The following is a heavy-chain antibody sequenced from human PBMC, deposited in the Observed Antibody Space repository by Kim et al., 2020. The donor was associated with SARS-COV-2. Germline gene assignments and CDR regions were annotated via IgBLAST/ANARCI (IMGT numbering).Heavy chain of an antibody. Sequence: SETLSLTCAVYGGSFSGYYWSWIRQPPGKGLEWIGEINHSGSTNYNPSLKSRVTISVDTSKNQFSLKLSSVTAADTAVYYCARPVSALSSIAARYAFDIWGQGTMVTVSS. J-gene: IGHJ3*02. CDR2: INHSGST. V-gene: IGHV4-34*01. D-gene: IGHD6-6*01. CDR1: GGSFSGYY. CDR3: ARPVSALSSIAARYAFDI.